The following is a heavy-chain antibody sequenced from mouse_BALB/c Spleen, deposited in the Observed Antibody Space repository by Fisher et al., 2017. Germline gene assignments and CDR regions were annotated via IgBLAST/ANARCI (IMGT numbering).Heavy chain of an antibody. J-gene: IGHJ4*01. D-gene: IGHD1-2*01. Sequence: GRFTISRDNAKNNLYLQMSSLKSEDTAMYYCAREEGITPMDYWGQGTSVTVSS. V-gene: IGHV5-4*02. CDR3: AREEGITPMDY.